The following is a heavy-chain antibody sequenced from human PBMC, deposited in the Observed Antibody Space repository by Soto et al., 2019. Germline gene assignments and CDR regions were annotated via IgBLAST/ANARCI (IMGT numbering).Heavy chain of an antibody. CDR2: IYDNGTT. CDR3: VRPLPSGRNYGLDV. J-gene: IGHJ6*02. Sequence: QPACSLRLACAASGLTVSNAYVALFRQAPGMGLEWVSVIYDNGTTYYADSVKGRFTISRDTSTNTLSLQMDSLRAEDTAVYYCVRPLPSGRNYGLDVWGQGTTVTVS. D-gene: IGHD3-10*01. CDR1: GLTVSNAY. V-gene: IGHV3-53*01.